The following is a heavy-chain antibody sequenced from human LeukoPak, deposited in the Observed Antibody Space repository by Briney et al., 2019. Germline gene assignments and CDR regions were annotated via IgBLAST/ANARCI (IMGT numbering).Heavy chain of an antibody. D-gene: IGHD6-13*01. CDR2: ISSSSSYI. J-gene: IGHJ4*02. CDR3: ARIIAAAGTGSY. V-gene: IGHV3-21*01. CDR1: GFTFSSYS. Sequence: GVSLRLSCAASGFTFSSYSMNWVRQAPGKGLEWVSSISSSSSYIYYADSVKGRFTISRDNAKNSLYLQMNSLRAEDTAVYYCARIIAAAGTGSYWGQGTLVTVSS.